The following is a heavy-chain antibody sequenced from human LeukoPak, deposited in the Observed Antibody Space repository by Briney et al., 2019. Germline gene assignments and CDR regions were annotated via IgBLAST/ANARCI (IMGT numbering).Heavy chain of an antibody. D-gene: IGHD6-13*01. Sequence: GGSLRLSCAASGFTFSTYGMHWVRQAPGKGLEWVAVIWFDGSIKFYVDSVRGRFTISRDNSKNTLYLQMNSLSAEDTAVYYCARDPMTAAGSKDGMDVWGQGTTVTVSS. V-gene: IGHV3-33*01. CDR1: GFTFSTYG. J-gene: IGHJ6*02. CDR3: ARDPMTAAGSKDGMDV. CDR2: IWFDGSIK.